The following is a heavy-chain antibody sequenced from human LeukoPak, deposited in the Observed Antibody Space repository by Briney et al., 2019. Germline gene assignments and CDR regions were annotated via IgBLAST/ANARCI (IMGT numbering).Heavy chain of an antibody. D-gene: IGHD3-9*01. CDR1: GFTFSSYA. J-gene: IGHJ6*02. Sequence: GRSLRLSCAASGFTFSSYAMHWVRQAPGKGLEWVAVISYDGSNKYYADSVKGRFTISRDNSKNTLYLQMNSLRAEDTAVYYCASRDYDILTGYLGMDVWGQGTTVTVSS. CDR3: ASRDYDILTGYLGMDV. CDR2: ISYDGSNK. V-gene: IGHV3-30-3*01.